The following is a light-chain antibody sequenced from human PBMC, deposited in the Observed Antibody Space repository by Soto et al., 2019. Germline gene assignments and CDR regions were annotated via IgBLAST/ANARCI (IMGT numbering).Light chain of an antibody. V-gene: IGKV1-39*01. CDR2: AAS. CDR1: QSISSS. J-gene: IGKJ1*01. Sequence: DIRMTESPSSLSASVGDRVAITCRASQSISSSLNWYQWKPGKAPNLLIYAASSLQSGVPSRISGSGSETDFTLTISSLQPEDFATYYCHQSYSTSWTFGQGTKVEIK. CDR3: HQSYSTSWT.